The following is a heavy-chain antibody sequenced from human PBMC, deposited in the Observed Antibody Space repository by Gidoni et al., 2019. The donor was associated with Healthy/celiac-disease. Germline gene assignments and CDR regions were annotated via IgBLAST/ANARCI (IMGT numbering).Heavy chain of an antibody. CDR3: ARAGDYGDYGAAFDI. V-gene: IGHV3-20*01. CDR2: INWNGGST. J-gene: IGHJ3*02. D-gene: IGHD4-17*01. CDR1: GFPFADYG. Sequence: EVQLVESGGGVVRPGGSLRLSCAASGFPFADYGMSWVRQAPGKGLEWVSGINWNGGSTGYADSVKGRFTISRDNAKNSLYLQMNSLRAEDTALYHCARAGDYGDYGAAFDIWGQGTMVTVSS.